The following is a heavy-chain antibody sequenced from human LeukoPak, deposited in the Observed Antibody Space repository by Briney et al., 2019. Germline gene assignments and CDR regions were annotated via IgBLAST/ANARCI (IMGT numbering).Heavy chain of an antibody. V-gene: IGHV3-53*01. CDR3: AHAWG. CDR2: IYSGGST. Sequence: GSLRLSCAALGFTVSSLYKGWGRQAPGTGLEWVSAIYSGGSTYSADPLKGRFTISRDNSTTALYLPMNSLRARDAAVYYCAHAWGWGPGTLVTVSS. CDR1: GFTVSSLY. D-gene: IGHD3-16*01. J-gene: IGHJ4*02.